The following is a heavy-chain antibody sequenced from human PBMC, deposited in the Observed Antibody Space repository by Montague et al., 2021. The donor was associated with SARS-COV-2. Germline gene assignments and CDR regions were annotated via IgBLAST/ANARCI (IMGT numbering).Heavy chain of an antibody. CDR2: IYYSGNT. Sequence: SETLSLTCTVSGGSIISSVYYWAWIRQPPGKGLEWIGNIYYSGNTYYXPSLQSRVTISVDTSKNHFSLKLSSVTAADTAVYYCARVMSRGVTTAFDYWGQGTKVTVSS. J-gene: IGHJ4*02. D-gene: IGHD3-10*01. CDR3: ARVMSRGVTTAFDY. V-gene: IGHV4-39*02. CDR1: GGSIISSVYY.